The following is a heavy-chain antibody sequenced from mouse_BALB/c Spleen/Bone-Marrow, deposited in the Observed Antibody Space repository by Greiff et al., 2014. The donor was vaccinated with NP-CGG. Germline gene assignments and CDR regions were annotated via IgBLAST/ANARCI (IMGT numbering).Heavy chain of an antibody. CDR2: INPDSSTI. V-gene: IGHV4-1*02. J-gene: IGHJ3*01. CDR1: GFDFSRYW. CDR3: AGNGCYGWIAY. Sequence: EVQGVESGGGLVQPGGSLKLSCAASGFDFSRYWMTWVRQAPGKGLEWIGEINPDSSTINYTPSLEDKFIISRDNAKNTLYLQMSKVRSEDTALYYCAGNGCYGWIAYWGQGTLVTVSA. D-gene: IGHD2-3*01.